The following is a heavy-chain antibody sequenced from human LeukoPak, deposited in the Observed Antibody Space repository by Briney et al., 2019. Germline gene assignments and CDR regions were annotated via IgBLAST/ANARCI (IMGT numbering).Heavy chain of an antibody. CDR2: IYYSGST. CDR3: ARDSVYSGSSLDY. CDR1: GDSISSGGYS. V-gene: IGHV4-30-4*07. D-gene: IGHD1-26*01. J-gene: IGHJ4*02. Sequence: SETLSLTCAVSGDSISSGGYSWSWIRQPPGKGLEWIGYIYYSGSTYYNPSLKSRVTISVDTSKNQFSLKLSSVTAADTAVYYCARDSVYSGSSLDYWGQGALDTVSS.